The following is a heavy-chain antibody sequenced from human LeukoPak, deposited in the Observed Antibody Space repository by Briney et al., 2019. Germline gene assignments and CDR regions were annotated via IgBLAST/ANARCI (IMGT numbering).Heavy chain of an antibody. CDR3: AEDFLDGITMVRGGGAEYFQH. Sequence: GGSLRLSCAASGFTFSSYGMHWVRQAPGKGLEWVAVISYDGSNKYYADSVKGRFTISRDNSKNTLYLQMNSLRAEDTAVYYCAEDFLDGITMVRGGGAEYFQHWGQGTLVTVSS. J-gene: IGHJ1*01. CDR2: ISYDGSNK. D-gene: IGHD3-10*01. V-gene: IGHV3-30*18. CDR1: GFTFSSYG.